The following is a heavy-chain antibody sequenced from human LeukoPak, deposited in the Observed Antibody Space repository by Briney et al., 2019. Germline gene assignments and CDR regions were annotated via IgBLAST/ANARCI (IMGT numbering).Heavy chain of an antibody. J-gene: IGHJ4*02. CDR2: INDSRYST. D-gene: IGHD6-19*01. CDR1: GFTFSTYN. Sequence: RGSLRLSCAASGFTFSTYNMNWVRQAPGKGLDWVSVINDSRYSTYYADSVKGRVTITRDNSQKTLHLPMNSLRVEDTAVYYCAKGPVSRSGWYANDYWGQGTHVAVSS. CDR3: AKGPVSRSGWYANDY. V-gene: IGHV3-23*01.